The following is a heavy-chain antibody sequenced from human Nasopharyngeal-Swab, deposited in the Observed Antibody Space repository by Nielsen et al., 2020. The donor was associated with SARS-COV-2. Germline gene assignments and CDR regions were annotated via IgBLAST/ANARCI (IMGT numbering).Heavy chain of an antibody. CDR1: GFSLSNARMG. CDR3: ARIAADNDILTGYYSDYFDY. V-gene: IGHV2-26*01. J-gene: IGHJ4*02. D-gene: IGHD3-9*01. CDR2: IFSNDEK. Sequence: SGPTLVKPTETLTLTCTVSGFSLSNARMGVSWIRQPPGKALERLAHIFSNDEKSYSTSLKSRLTISKDTSKSQVVLTMTNMDPVDTATYYCARIAADNDILTGYYSDYFDYWGQGTLVTVSS.